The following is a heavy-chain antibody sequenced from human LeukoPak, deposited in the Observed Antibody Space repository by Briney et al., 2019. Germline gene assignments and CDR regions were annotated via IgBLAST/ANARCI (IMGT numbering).Heavy chain of an antibody. CDR2: IYYSGST. Sequence: PSETLSLTCTVSGGSISSSSYYWGWIRQPPGKGLEWIGSIYYSGSTYYNPSLKSRVTISVDTSKNQFSLKLSSVTAADTAVYYCARTPHGGYDFWSGSYAFDIWGQGTMVTVSS. J-gene: IGHJ3*02. V-gene: IGHV4-39*01. D-gene: IGHD3-3*01. CDR1: GGSISSSSYY. CDR3: ARTPHGGYDFWSGSYAFDI.